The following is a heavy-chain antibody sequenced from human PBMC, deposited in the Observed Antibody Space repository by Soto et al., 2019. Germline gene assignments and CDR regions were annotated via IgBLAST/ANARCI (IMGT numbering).Heavy chain of an antibody. CDR2: ISYDGSNK. D-gene: IGHD3-10*01. CDR3: ARVGRYSYGPRDYYGSGSYLYYYYGMDV. CDR1: GFTFSSYA. Sequence: GGSLRLSCAASGFTFSSYAMHWVRQAPGKGLEWVAVISYDGSNKYYADSVKGRFTISRDNSKNTLYLQMNSLRAEDTAGYYCARVGRYSYGPRDYYGSGSYLYYYYGMDVWGQGTTVTVSS. V-gene: IGHV3-30-3*01. J-gene: IGHJ6*02.